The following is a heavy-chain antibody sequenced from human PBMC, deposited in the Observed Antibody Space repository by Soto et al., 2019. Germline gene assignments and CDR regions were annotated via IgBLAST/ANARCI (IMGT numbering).Heavy chain of an antibody. Sequence: ASGKVSCKGSGYTFTSYVISWVRQSPGQGLEWMGWISAYNGNTNYAQKLQGRVTMTTDTSTSTAYMELRSLRSDDTAVYYCARRKNYCTNGVCYPEAIDYWGQGTLVTVSS. CDR3: ARRKNYCTNGVCYPEAIDY. CDR1: GYTFTSYV. CDR2: ISAYNGNT. J-gene: IGHJ4*02. D-gene: IGHD2-8*01. V-gene: IGHV1-18*01.